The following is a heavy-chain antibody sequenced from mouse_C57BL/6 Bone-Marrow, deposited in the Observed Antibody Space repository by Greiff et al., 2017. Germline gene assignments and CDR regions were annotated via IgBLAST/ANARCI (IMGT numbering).Heavy chain of an antibody. CDR1: GFTFSSYG. CDR3: ARTTTVVDYAMDY. V-gene: IGHV5-6*01. J-gene: IGHJ4*01. Sequence: EVQLVESGGDLVKPGGSLKLSCAASGFTFSSYGMSWVRQTPDKRLEWVATISSGGSYTYYPDSVKGRFTISRDNAKNTLYLQISSLKSEDTAMYYCARTTTVVDYAMDYWGQGTSVTVSS. D-gene: IGHD1-1*01. CDR2: ISSGGSYT.